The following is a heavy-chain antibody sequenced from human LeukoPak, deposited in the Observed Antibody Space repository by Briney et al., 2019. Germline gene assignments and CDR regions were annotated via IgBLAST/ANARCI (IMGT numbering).Heavy chain of an antibody. CDR2: LNPSADST. Sequence: GPSVTASCKASGYTFTRYYMHWVRPAAGQGDEWMGILNPSADSTSYAQKIQGRVTMTWDMSTRTVYMEQSSLRSEDTAVYYCARVENWNAYYMDVWGKGTTVTVSS. D-gene: IGHD1-1*01. V-gene: IGHV1-46*01. CDR1: GYTFTRYY. CDR3: ARVENWNAYYMDV. J-gene: IGHJ6*03.